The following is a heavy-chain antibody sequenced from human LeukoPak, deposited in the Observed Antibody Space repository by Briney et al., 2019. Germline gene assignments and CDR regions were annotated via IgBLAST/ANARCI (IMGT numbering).Heavy chain of an antibody. CDR2: ISSNGGST. J-gene: IGHJ6*03. CDR1: GFTLSSYA. Sequence: PGESLTLSCAVSGFTLSSYAMHWVRQAPGKGREYVSAISSNGGSTYYANSVKGRFTISGDNSKITLYLQMGSLRAEEMAVYYCVRVTYCSSTSCYSDYYYMDVWGKGTTVTVSS. D-gene: IGHD2-2*02. V-gene: IGHV3-64*01. CDR3: VRVTYCSSTSCYSDYYYMDV.